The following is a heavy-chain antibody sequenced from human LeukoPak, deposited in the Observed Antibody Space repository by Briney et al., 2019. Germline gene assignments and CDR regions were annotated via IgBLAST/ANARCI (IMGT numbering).Heavy chain of an antibody. V-gene: IGHV4-59*08. J-gene: IGHJ5*02. CDR1: GGSISSYY. CDR3: ARQIMRHDTMIVVAGDWFDP. D-gene: IGHD3-22*01. CDR2: IYYSGST. Sequence: NTSETLSLTCTVSGGSISSYYWSWIRQPPGKGLEWIGYIYYSGSTNYNPSLKSRVTISVDTSKNQFSLKLSSVTAADTAVYYCARQIMRHDTMIVVAGDWFDPWGQGTLVTVSS.